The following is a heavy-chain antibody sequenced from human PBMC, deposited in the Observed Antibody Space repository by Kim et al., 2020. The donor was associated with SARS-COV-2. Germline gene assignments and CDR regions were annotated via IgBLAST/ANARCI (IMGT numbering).Heavy chain of an antibody. Sequence: GGSLRLSCAASGFTFSSYSMNWVRQAPGKGLEWVSSISSSSSYIYYADSVKGRFTISRDNAKNSLYLQMNSLRAEDTAVYYCARLADPPAQLWFYYYYGMDVWGQGTTVTVSS. CDR2: ISSSSSYI. V-gene: IGHV3-21*04. CDR3: ARLADPPAQLWFYYYYGMDV. D-gene: IGHD5-18*01. CDR1: GFTFSSYS. J-gene: IGHJ6*02.